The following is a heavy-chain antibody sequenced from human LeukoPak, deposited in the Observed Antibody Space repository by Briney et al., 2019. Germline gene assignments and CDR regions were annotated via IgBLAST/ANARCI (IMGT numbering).Heavy chain of an antibody. Sequence: GGSLRLSCAASGFTFSSYWMSWVRQAPGKGLEWVANIKQDGSEKYYVDSVKGRFTISRDNSKNTLYLQMNSLRAEDTAVYYCAKTTDRITMVWGVQFDYWGQGTLVTVSS. CDR2: IKQDGSEK. CDR1: GFTFSSYW. D-gene: IGHD3-10*01. V-gene: IGHV3-7*01. J-gene: IGHJ4*02. CDR3: AKTTDRITMVWGVQFDY.